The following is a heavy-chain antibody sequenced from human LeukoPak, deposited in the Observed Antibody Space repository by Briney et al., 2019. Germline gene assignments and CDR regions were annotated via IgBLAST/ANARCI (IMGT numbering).Heavy chain of an antibody. CDR3: AKGADTFDY. V-gene: IGHV3-23*01. CDR2: ISGSAGIT. Sequence: GGSLRLSCAASGLTFSSYAMSWVRQAPGKGLEWVSGISGSAGITYYADSVKGRFTISRDNSKNTLYLQMNSLRADDTAVYYCAKGADTFDYWGQGTLVTVSS. CDR1: GLTFSSYA. J-gene: IGHJ4*02.